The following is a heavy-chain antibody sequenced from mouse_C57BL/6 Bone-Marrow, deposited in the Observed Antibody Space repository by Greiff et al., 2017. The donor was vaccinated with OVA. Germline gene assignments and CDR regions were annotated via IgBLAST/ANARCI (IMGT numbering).Heavy chain of an antibody. V-gene: IGHV5-12*01. CDR2: ISNGGGST. CDR3: ARRGLGPPYYAMDY. J-gene: IGHJ4*01. CDR1: GFTFSDYY. Sequence: EVHLVESGGGLVQPGGSLKLSCAASGFTFSDYYMYWVRQTPEKRLEWVAYISNGGGSTYYPDTVKGRFTISRDNAKNTLYLQMSRLKSEDTAMYYCARRGLGPPYYAMDYWGQGTSVTVSS. D-gene: IGHD4-1*01.